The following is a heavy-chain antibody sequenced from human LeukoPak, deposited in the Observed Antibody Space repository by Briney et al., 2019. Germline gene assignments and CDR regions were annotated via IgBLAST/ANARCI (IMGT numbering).Heavy chain of an antibody. V-gene: IGHV3-23*01. CDR1: GFTFSSSA. J-gene: IGHJ6*02. CDR3: AKGRNVLRYPYGMNV. D-gene: IGHD3-9*01. Sequence: GGSLRLSCAASGFTFSSSAMSWVRQAPGKGLEWVSVISSSGGSTYYADSVKGRFTISRDNSKNTLYLQMNSLRAEDTAVYYCAKGRNVLRYPYGMNVWGQGTTVTVSS. CDR2: ISSSGGST.